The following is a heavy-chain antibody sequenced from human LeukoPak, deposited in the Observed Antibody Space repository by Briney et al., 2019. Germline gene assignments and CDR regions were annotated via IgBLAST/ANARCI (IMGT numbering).Heavy chain of an antibody. CDR1: GFTFSSYG. V-gene: IGHV3-33*01. J-gene: IGHJ4*02. CDR3: AREWVTVFGGFDY. D-gene: IGHD3-3*01. CDR2: IWYDGSNK. Sequence: GGSLRLSCAASGFTFSSYGMHWVRQAPGKGLEWVAVIWYDGSNKYYADSVKGRFTISRDNSKNTLYLQMDSLRVEDTAVYYCAREWVTVFGGFDYWSQGTLVTVSS.